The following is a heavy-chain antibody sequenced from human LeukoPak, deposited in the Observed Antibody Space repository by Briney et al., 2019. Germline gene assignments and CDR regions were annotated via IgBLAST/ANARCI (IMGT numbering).Heavy chain of an antibody. CDR2: ISGSGGST. D-gene: IGHD3-22*01. CDR1: GFTFSSYA. Sequence: GGSLRLSCAASGFTFSSYAMSWVRQAPGKGLEWVSAISGSGGSTYYADSVKGRFTISRDNSKNTLYLQMNSLRAEDTAVYYCARGLLGAYYYDSSGYYGGDAFDIWGQGTMVTVSS. CDR3: ARGLLGAYYYDSSGYYGGDAFDI. J-gene: IGHJ3*02. V-gene: IGHV3-23*01.